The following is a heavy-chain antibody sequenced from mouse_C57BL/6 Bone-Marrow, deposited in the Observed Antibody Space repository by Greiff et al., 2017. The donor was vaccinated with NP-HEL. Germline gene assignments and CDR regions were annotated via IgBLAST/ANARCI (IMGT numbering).Heavy chain of an antibody. D-gene: IGHD2-5*01. CDR2: INPSTGGT. Sequence: VHVKQSGPELVKPGASVKISCKASGYSFTGYYMHWVKQSSEKSLEWIGEINPSTGGTSYNQKFKGKATLTVDKSSSTAYMQLKSLTSEDSAVYYCARHSNYWYFDVWGTGTTVTVSS. CDR3: ARHSNYWYFDV. V-gene: IGHV1-43*01. J-gene: IGHJ1*03. CDR1: GYSFTGYY.